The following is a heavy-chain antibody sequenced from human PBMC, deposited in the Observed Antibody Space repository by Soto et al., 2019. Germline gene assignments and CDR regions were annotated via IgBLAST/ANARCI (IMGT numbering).Heavy chain of an antibody. CDR2: IYYSGST. J-gene: IGHJ6*02. D-gene: IGHD2-8*01. CDR3: ARVLPYCTNGLCYSNHYDGMAV. V-gene: IGHV4-31*03. CDR1: GGSISSGGYY. Sequence: PSETLSLTCTVSGGSISSGGYYWSWIRQHPGKGLEWIGYIYYSGSTYYNPSLKSRVTISVDRSKNQFSLKLSSVTAADTAVYYCARVLPYCTNGLCYSNHYDGMAVSGQGTTVTVSS.